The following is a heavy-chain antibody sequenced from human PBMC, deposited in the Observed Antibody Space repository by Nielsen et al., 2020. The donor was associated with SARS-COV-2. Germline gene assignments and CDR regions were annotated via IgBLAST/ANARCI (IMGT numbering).Heavy chain of an antibody. J-gene: IGHJ6*02. V-gene: IGHV3-33*01. CDR2: IWYDGSNK. CDR1: GFTFSSYG. Sequence: GGSLRLSCAASGFTFSSYGMHWVRQAPGKGLEWVAVIWYDGSNKYYADSVKGRFTISRDNAKNSLYLQMNSLRAEDTAVYYCARDFGSLLYYYGMDVWGQGTTVTVSS. D-gene: IGHD2-15*01. CDR3: ARDFGSLLYYYGMDV.